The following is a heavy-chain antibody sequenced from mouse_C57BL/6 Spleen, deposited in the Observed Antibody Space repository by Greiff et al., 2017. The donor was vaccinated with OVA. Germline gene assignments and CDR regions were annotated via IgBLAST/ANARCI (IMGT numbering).Heavy chain of an antibody. V-gene: IGHV5-17*01. J-gene: IGHJ4*01. D-gene: IGHD1-1*01. CDR2: ISSGCSTI. Sequence: EVKLVESGGGLVKPGGSLKLSCAASGFTFSDYGMHWVRQAPEKGLEWVAYISSGCSTIYYADTVKGRFTISRDNAKNTLFLQMTSLMSEDTAMYYCANPYYYGSSYDYAMDYWGQGTSVTVSS. CDR3: ANPYYYGSSYDYAMDY. CDR1: GFTFSDYG.